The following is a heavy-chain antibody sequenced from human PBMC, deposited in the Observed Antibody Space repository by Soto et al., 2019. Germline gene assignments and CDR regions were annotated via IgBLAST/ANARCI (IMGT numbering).Heavy chain of an antibody. CDR2: ISSSGSTI. J-gene: IGHJ4*01. V-gene: IGHV3-11*01. CDR3: ARDWSSFFI. Sequence: XGSLRVYFPASRFTFSDYYMSWIRQAPGKGLEWVSYISSSGSTIYYADSVKGRFTISRDNAKNSLYLQMNSLRAEDTAVYYCARDWSSFFIWGHGTLVTVSS. CDR1: RFTFSDYY. D-gene: IGHD6-13*01.